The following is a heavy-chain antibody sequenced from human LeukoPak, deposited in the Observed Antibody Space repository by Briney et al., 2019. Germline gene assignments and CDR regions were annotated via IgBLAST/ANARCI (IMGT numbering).Heavy chain of an antibody. J-gene: IGHJ3*02. CDR3: AKDHYVSGRYDAFDI. D-gene: IGHD3-10*01. CDR1: GFTFSSSA. V-gene: IGHV3-23*01. CDR2: ITTSGGST. Sequence: PGGSLRLSCAASGFTFSSSAMGWVRQAPGEGLEWVSSITTSGGSTYYADSVKGRFTISRDNAKNTRYLQMNSLRAEDTAVYYCAKDHYVSGRYDAFDIWGQGTMVTVSS.